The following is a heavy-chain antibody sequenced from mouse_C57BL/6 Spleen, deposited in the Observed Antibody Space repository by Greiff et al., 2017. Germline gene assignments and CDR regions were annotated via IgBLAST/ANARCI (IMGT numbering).Heavy chain of an antibody. J-gene: IGHJ2*01. V-gene: IGHV1-50*01. D-gene: IGHD4-1*01. CDR3: ARGDWDGY. Sequence: QVQLQQPGAELVKPGASVKLSCKASGYTFTSYWMQWVKQRPGQGLEWIGEIDPSDSYTNYNQKFKGKATLTVDPSSSTAYMQLSSLTSEDSAVYYCARGDWDGYWGQGTTLTVSS. CDR2: IDPSDSYT. CDR1: GYTFTSYW.